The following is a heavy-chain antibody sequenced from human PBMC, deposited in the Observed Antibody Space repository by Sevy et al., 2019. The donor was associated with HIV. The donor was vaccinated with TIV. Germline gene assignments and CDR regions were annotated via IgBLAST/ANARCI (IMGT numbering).Heavy chain of an antibody. CDR1: GFTVSDNY. J-gene: IGHJ4*02. D-gene: IGHD1-26*01. CDR3: ARETSYSGSYYSTYYFDY. V-gene: IGHV3-53*01. Sequence: GGSLRLSCAASGFTVSDNYMSWVRQAPGKGLEWVSVIYSDGSTYYADSVKGRFTISRDNSKNTLYLQMNSLRAEDTAVYYCARETSYSGSYYSTYYFDYWGQGTLVTVSS. CDR2: IYSDGST.